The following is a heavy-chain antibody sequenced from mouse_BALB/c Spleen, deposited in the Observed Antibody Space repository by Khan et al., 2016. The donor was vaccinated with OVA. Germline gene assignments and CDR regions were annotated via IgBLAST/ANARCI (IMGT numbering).Heavy chain of an antibody. CDR1: GYSFTGYF. CDR2: INPYNGDT. J-gene: IGHJ4*01. CDR3: ANRRLYAMDY. Sequence: VQLKQSGPELVKPGASVKISCKASGYSFTGYFMNWVMQSHGKSLEWIGRINPYNGDTFYSQKFKGKATLTVDKSSTTAHMELRSLASEDSAVYYCANRRLYAMDYWGQGTSVTVSS. D-gene: IGHD3-2*02. V-gene: IGHV1-20*02.